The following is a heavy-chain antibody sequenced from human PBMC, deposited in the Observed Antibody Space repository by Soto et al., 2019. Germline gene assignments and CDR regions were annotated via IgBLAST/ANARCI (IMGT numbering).Heavy chain of an antibody. CDR1: GDTFSNFA. D-gene: IGHD3-10*01. J-gene: IGHJ4*02. V-gene: IGHV1-69*01. CDR3: ARALTYYYNSGAY. CDR2: IIPTFDTP. Sequence: QVQLVQSGAVVRKPGFSVKVSCKSSGDTFSNFAISWVRQAPGQGLEWMGRIIPTFDTPNYAQKFQGRLTITADESTSTAYMELSSLRSEDTALYYCARALTYYYNSGAYWGQGTLVTVSS.